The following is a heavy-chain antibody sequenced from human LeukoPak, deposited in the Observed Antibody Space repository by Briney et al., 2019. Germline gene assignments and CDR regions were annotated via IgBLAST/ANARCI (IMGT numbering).Heavy chain of an antibody. CDR2: ISGSGGST. J-gene: IGHJ3*02. CDR1: GFTFNNYG. D-gene: IGHD2-2*02. V-gene: IGHV3-23*01. CDR3: AKLDLGYCSSTSWCTFDI. Sequence: GGSLRLSCAASGFTFNNYGMSWVRQAPGKGLEWVSAISGSGGSTYYADSVKGRFTISRDNSKNTLYLQMNSLRAEDTAVYYCAKLDLGYCSSTSWCTFDIWGQGTMVTVSS.